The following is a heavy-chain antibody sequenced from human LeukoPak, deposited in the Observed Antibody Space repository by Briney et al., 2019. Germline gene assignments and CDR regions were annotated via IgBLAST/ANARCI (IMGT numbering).Heavy chain of an antibody. CDR2: MNPNSGNT. CDR1: GYTFTSYG. Sequence: ASVKVSCKASGYTFTSYGISWVRQATGQGLEWMGWMNPNSGNTGYAQKFQGRVTITRNTSISTAYMELSSLRSEDTAVYYCARWGYCSGGSCYDYWGQGTLVTVSS. J-gene: IGHJ4*02. V-gene: IGHV1-8*03. CDR3: ARWGYCSGGSCYDY. D-gene: IGHD2-15*01.